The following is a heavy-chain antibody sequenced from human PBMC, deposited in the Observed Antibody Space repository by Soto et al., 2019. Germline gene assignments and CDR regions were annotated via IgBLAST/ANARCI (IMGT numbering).Heavy chain of an antibody. J-gene: IGHJ3*01. Sequence: QVQLVQSGAEVKKPGPSVKVSCKASGGTFSTYGITWVRQASGQGLEWMGGIIPISGSIKFAQKLQGRLTIIPDESTSTVYMELSSLTSEDTAVYYCASRERVDAFDVWGQGTMVTVSS. CDR2: IIPISGSI. CDR1: GGTFSTYG. CDR3: ASRERVDAFDV. D-gene: IGHD1-26*01. V-gene: IGHV1-69*01.